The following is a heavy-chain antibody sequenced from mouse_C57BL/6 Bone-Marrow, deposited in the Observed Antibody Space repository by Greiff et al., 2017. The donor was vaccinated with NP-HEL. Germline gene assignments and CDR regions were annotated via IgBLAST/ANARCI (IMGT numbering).Heavy chain of an antibody. CDR2: SRNKANDYTT. Sequence: EVKVVESGGGLVQSGRSLRLSCATSGFTFSDFYMEWVRQAPGKGLEWIAASRNKANDYTTEYSASVKGRFIVSRDTSQSILYLQMNALRAEDTAIYYCARDAHYYGSSSYFDVWGTGTTVTVSS. CDR1: GFTFSDFY. J-gene: IGHJ1*03. V-gene: IGHV7-1*01. D-gene: IGHD1-1*01. CDR3: ARDAHYYGSSSYFDV.